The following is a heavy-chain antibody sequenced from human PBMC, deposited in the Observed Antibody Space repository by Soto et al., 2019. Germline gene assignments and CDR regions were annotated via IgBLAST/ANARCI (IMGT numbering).Heavy chain of an antibody. D-gene: IGHD2-2*01. CDR3: ARSQGSSTSLEIYYYYYYGMDV. CDR1: GGTFSSYA. J-gene: IGHJ6*02. V-gene: IGHV1-69*01. Sequence: QVQLVQSGAEVKKPGSSVKVSCKASGGTFSSYAISWVQQAPGQGLEWMGGIIPISGTANYAQKFQGRVTITADESTSTAYMELSSMRSEDSAVYYCARSQGSSTSLEIYYYYYYGMDVWGQGTKVTVSS. CDR2: IIPISGTA.